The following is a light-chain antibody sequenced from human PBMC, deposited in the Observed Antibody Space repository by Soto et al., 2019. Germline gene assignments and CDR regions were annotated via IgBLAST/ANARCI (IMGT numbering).Light chain of an antibody. CDR3: QQYGTSPRT. V-gene: IGKV3-20*01. CDR1: QNIATQF. Sequence: VLTQSPGTLSLSPGERATLSCRASQNIATQFFTWYQQRPGQAPRVLIYGTSTRATGIPDRFSGSGSGTDFTLTISRLEPEDFAVYYCQQYGTSPRTFGQGTKVEIK. J-gene: IGKJ1*01. CDR2: GTS.